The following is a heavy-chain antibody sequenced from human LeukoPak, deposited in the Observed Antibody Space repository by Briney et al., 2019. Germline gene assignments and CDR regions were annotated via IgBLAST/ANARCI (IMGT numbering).Heavy chain of an antibody. Sequence: GGSLRLSCAASGFTFSSYVMQWVRQAPGKGLEYVSAISSNGGSTYYAKSVKGRFTISGDNSKNTLYLQMGSLRDEDMTVYFCARVSGYCGGSSCYLDYWGQGTLVTVSS. CDR2: ISSNGGST. J-gene: IGHJ4*02. D-gene: IGHD2-2*01. CDR3: ARVSGYCGGSSCYLDY. V-gene: IGHV3-64*01. CDR1: GFTFSSYV.